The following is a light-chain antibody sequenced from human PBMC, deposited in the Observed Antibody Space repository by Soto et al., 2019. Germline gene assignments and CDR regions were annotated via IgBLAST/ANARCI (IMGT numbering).Light chain of an antibody. CDR2: LGS. J-gene: IGKJ4*01. Sequence: DIVMTQSQLSLPVTPGEPPSSSSGLVQGLWNRMGNNCLDWYLQKPGQSPQLLIYLGSTRASGVPDRFSGSGSGTDFTLKISRVEAEDVGVYFCMQALQPPVTFGGGTKVEIK. CDR3: MQALQPPVT. V-gene: IGKV2-28*01. CDR1: QGLWNRMGNNC.